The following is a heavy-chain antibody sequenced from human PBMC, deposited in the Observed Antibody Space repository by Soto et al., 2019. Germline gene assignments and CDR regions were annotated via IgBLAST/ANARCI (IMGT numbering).Heavy chain of an antibody. Sequence: SETLSLICTVSGGSISSSSYYWGWIRQPPGKGLEWIGSIYYSGSTYYNPSLKSRVTISVDTSKNQFSLKLSSVTAADTAVYYRARQDCSGGSCYSDYYYGMDVWGQGTTVTVSS. CDR3: ARQDCSGGSCYSDYYYGMDV. CDR2: IYYSGST. J-gene: IGHJ6*02. CDR1: GGSISSSSYY. D-gene: IGHD2-15*01. V-gene: IGHV4-39*01.